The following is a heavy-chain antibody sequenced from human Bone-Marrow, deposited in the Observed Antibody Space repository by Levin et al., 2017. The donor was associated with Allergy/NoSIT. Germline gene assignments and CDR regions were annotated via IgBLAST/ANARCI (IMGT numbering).Heavy chain of an antibody. CDR2: INPNTGDR. D-gene: IGHD2-2*01. V-gene: IGHV1-2*02. Sequence: PQASVKVSCKASEYTFIGYFMHWVRQAPGQGLQWMGWINPNTGDRRYAQMFQGRVTMTRDTSISTVYMELSRLTSDDTAVYYCAREGLPAAKGALDYWGQGTLVTVSS. CDR1: EYTFIGYF. J-gene: IGHJ4*02. CDR3: AREGLPAAKGALDY.